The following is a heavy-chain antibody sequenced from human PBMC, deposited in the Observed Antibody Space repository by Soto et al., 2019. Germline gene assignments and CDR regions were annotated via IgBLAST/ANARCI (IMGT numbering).Heavy chain of an antibody. J-gene: IGHJ1*01. CDR1: GVSISSGGYY. Sequence: SETVSLTCTVSGVSISSGGYYWSWIRQPPGKGLEWIGEINHSGSTNYNPSLKSRVTISVDTSKNQFSLKLSSVTAADTAVYYCARGYGSSGYYFTHRSQNKRAEYFQHWGQGTLVTVSS. CDR2: INHSGST. D-gene: IGHD3-22*01. V-gene: IGHV4-39*07. CDR3: ARGYGSSGYYFTHRSQNKRAEYFQH.